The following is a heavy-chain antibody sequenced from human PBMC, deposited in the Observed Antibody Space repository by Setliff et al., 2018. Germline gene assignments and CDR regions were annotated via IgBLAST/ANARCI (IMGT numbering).Heavy chain of an antibody. CDR3: ARINFYVSGGYYYASDY. J-gene: IGHJ4*02. D-gene: IGHD3-22*01. V-gene: IGHV1-18*01. CDR1: GYTFNNYG. CDR2: INNYSFKT. Sequence: ASVKVSCKASGYTFNNYGITWVRQAPGQGLEWMGWINNYSFKTTYPQKFLGGVTMTTDTSTSTAYMELRSLRSDDTAVYYCARINFYVSGGYYYASDYWGQGTLVTVSS.